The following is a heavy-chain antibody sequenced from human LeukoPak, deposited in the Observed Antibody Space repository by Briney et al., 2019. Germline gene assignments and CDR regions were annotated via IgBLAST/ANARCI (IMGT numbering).Heavy chain of an antibody. D-gene: IGHD6-19*01. CDR3: ARMGVAGTRWFDP. J-gene: IGHJ5*02. CDR1: GGTFSSYA. CDR2: IIPIFGIA. Sequence: SVKVSCKASGGTFSSYAISWVRQAPGQGLEWMGRIIPIFGIANYAQKFQGRVTITRDTSASTAYMELSSLRSEDTAVYYCARMGVAGTRWFDPWGQGTLVTVSS. V-gene: IGHV1-69*04.